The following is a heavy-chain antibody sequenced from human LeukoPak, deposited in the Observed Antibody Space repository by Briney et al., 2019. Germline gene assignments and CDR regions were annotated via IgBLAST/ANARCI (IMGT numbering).Heavy chain of an antibody. D-gene: IGHD3-3*01. CDR1: GGTFSSYA. Sequence: ASVKVSCKASGGTFSSYAISWVRQAPGQGLEWMGGIIPIFGTANYAQKFQGRVTITADEPTSTAYMELSSLRSEDTAVYYCARLAAFGIDYWGQGTLVTVSS. J-gene: IGHJ4*02. CDR2: IIPIFGTA. V-gene: IGHV1-69*01. CDR3: ARLAAFGIDY.